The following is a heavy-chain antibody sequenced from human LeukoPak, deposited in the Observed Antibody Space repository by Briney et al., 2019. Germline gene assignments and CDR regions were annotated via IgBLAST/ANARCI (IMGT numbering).Heavy chain of an antibody. V-gene: IGHV4-34*01. J-gene: IGHJ4*02. D-gene: IGHD6-6*01. CDR1: GGSFSGYY. CDR3: ARGRRLAARGAYFDY. CDR2: INHSGST. Sequence: SETLSLTCAVYGGSFSGYYWSWIRQPPGKGLEWIGEINHSGSTNYNPSLKSRVTISVDTSKNQFSLKLSSVTAADTAVYYCARGRRLAARGAYFDYWGQGTLVTVSS.